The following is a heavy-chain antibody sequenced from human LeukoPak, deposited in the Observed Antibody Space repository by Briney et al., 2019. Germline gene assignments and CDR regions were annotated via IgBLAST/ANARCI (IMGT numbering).Heavy chain of an antibody. Sequence: SETLSLTCAAYGGSFSGYYWSRIRQPPGKGLEWIGEINHSGSTNYNPSLKSRVTISVDTSKNQFSLKLSSVTAADTAVYYCARHFYAATVTTDAFDIWGQGTMVTVSS. V-gene: IGHV4-34*01. D-gene: IGHD4-17*01. J-gene: IGHJ3*02. CDR3: ARHFYAATVTTDAFDI. CDR2: INHSGST. CDR1: GGSFSGYY.